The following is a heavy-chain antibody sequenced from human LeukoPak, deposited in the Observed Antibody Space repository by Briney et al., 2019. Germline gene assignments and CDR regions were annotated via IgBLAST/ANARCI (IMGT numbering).Heavy chain of an antibody. CDR2: MNPNSGTT. Sequence: ASVTVSYRASGYTLASYDINWVRQATGQGLAWMGWMNPNSGTTGYAQKFQDRITLTRDTSISTAYMELSSLTSDDTAVYYCARDYGGNSGWFDPWGQGTLVTVSS. D-gene: IGHD4-23*01. CDR3: ARDYGGNSGWFDP. J-gene: IGHJ5*02. CDR1: GYTLASYD. V-gene: IGHV1-8*01.